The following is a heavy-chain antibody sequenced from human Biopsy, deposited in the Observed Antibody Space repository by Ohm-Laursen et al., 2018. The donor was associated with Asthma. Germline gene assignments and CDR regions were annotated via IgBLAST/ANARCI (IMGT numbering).Heavy chain of an antibody. J-gene: IGHJ6*02. CDR3: VRGSSSWHHGPFHYYYGLDV. CDR2: IYYSGTT. V-gene: IGHV4-39*01. CDR1: SGSGGYMRSGNYY. D-gene: IGHD6-13*01. Sequence: ETLSLTCSLSSGSGGYMRSGNYYWGWIRPPPGKGLEWLGSIYYSGTTYYNPSLESRVTVSADTTKNQFSLKLTSVTAADTAVYYCVRGSSSWHHGPFHYYYGLDVWGQGTTATVSS.